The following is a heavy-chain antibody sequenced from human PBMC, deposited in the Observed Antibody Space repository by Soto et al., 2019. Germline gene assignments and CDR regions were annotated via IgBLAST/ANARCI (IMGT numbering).Heavy chain of an antibody. CDR2: IYYSGST. D-gene: IGHD1-26*01. J-gene: IGHJ4*02. CDR1: GGSISSSSYY. CDR3: ARHLGGGSYFLLPVDY. V-gene: IGHV4-39*01. Sequence: PSETLSLTCTVSGGSISSSSYYWGWIRQPPGKGLEWIGSIYYSGSTYYNPSLKSRVTISVDTSKNQFSLKLSSVTAADTAVYYCARHLGGGSYFLLPVDYWGQGTLVTVS.